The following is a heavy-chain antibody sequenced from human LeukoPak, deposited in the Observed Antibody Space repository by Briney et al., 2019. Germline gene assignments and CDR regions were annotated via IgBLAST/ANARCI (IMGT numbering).Heavy chain of an antibody. D-gene: IGHD3-10*01. J-gene: IGHJ4*02. CDR3: ARDTGFGELFPDY. V-gene: IGHV3-33*01. CDR1: GFTFSSYG. CDR2: IWYDGSNK. Sequence: PGGSLRLSCAASGFTFSSYGMHWVRQAPGKGLEWVAVIWYDGSNKYYADSVKGRFTISRDNSKNTLYLQMNSLRAEDTAVYYCARDTGFGELFPDYWGQGTLVTVSS.